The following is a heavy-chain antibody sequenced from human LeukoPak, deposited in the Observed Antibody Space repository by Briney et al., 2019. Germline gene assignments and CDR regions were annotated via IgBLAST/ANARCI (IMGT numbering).Heavy chain of an antibody. CDR3: AKGAGDIIVVPADYGMDV. D-gene: IGHD2-2*01. CDR1: GFFFRSYA. CDR2: ISASGGST. J-gene: IGHJ6*02. Sequence: GGSLRLSCAASGFFFRSYAMSWVRQAQGKGLEWVSDISASGGSTYYADSVKGRFTISRDNSRNTLYLQMNSLRAEDAAVYYCAKGAGDIIVVPADYGMDVWGQGTAVTVSS. V-gene: IGHV3-23*01.